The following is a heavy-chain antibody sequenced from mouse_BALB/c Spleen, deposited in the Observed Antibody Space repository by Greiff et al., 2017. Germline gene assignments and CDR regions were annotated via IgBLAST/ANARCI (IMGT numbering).Heavy chain of an antibody. Sequence: EVQLQESGPGLVKPSQSLSLTCTVTGYSITSDYAWNWIRQFPGNKLEWMGYISYSGSTSYNPSLKSRISITRDTSKNQFFLQLNSVTTEDTATYYCARGRYGYDFDYWGQGTTLTVSS. J-gene: IGHJ2*01. V-gene: IGHV3-2*02. CDR2: ISYSGST. D-gene: IGHD1-2*01. CDR3: ARGRYGYDFDY. CDR1: GYSITSDYA.